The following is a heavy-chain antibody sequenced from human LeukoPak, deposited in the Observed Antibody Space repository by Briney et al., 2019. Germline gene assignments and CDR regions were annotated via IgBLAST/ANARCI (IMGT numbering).Heavy chain of an antibody. D-gene: IGHD3-10*01. Sequence: PSETLSLTCTVSGGSISSYYWSWIRQPPGKGLEWIGYIYYSGGTNYNPSLKSRVTISVDTSKNQFSLKLSSVTAADTAVYYCARFPYYGSGSYYIKWGYYFDYWGQGTLVTVSS. CDR3: ARFPYYGSGSYYIKWGYYFDY. CDR1: GGSISSYY. CDR2: IYYSGGT. J-gene: IGHJ4*02. V-gene: IGHV4-59*12.